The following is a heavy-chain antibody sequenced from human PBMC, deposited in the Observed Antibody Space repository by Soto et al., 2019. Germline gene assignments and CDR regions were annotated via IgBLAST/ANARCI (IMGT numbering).Heavy chain of an antibody. V-gene: IGHV3-74*01. J-gene: IGHJ6*02. D-gene: IGHD3-3*02. CDR1: GFTFISHW. CDR3: VRGIYQKFGMDV. Sequence: EVQLVESGGGLVQPGGSLRLSCAASGFTFISHWIHWVRQTPGKGLVWVSRIDVGGNNRNYADSVKGRFTISRDNAKNTVYLQMNSLRADDTAVYYCVRGIYQKFGMDVWGQGTT. CDR2: IDVGGNNR.